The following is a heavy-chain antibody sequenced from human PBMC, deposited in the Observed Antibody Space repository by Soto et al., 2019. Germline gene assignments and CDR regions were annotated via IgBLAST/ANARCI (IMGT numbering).Heavy chain of an antibody. CDR2: IYWVDDK. Sequence: QITLKESGPTQVKPTQTLTLTCTVSGFSLSSSGVGVGWIRQPPGKALEWRALIYWVDDKRYSPSLNTRVSVTRDSSTARVVVTVPGRDPADTATDYCVRSGSATGATFGYWGQGILVTVPS. V-gene: IGHV2-5*02. CDR1: GFSLSSSGVG. CDR3: VRSGSATGATFGY. D-gene: IGHD2-15*01. J-gene: IGHJ4*02.